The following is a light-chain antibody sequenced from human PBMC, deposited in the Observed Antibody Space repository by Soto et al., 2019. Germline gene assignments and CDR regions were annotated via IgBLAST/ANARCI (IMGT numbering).Light chain of an antibody. Sequence: DIQMTQSPSSLSASVGDRVTITCRASQSISSYLNWYQQKPRKAPKLLIYAASSLQSGVPSRFSGSGSGTDFPLNIRSLQTEDFATYYCPQSYSTPPNTFGQGTKLEIK. CDR1: QSISSY. CDR3: PQSYSTPPNT. V-gene: IGKV1-39*01. J-gene: IGKJ2*01. CDR2: AAS.